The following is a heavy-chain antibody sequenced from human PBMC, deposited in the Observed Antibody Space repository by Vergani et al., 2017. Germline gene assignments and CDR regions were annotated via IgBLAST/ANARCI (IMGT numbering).Heavy chain of an antibody. V-gene: IGHV3-21*01. CDR2: ISSSSSYI. CDR3: ARDKFTVTSAELSTYYYYGMDV. J-gene: IGHJ6*02. D-gene: IGHD4-17*01. Sequence: EVQLVESGGGLVKPGGSLRLSCAASGFTFSSYSMNWVRQAPGKGLEWVSSISSSSSYIYYADSVKGRFTISRDNANNSLYLQMNSRRAEDTAVYYCARDKFTVTSAELSTYYYYGMDVWGQGTTVTVSS. CDR1: GFTFSSYS.